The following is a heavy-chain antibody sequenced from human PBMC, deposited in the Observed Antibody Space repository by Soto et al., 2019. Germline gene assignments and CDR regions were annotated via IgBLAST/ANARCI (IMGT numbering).Heavy chain of an antibody. J-gene: IGHJ4*02. V-gene: IGHV3-11*06. CDR1: VFSFSDSY. CDR3: ARALYYYDSSGYYFFDY. CDR2: ISGISGYI. D-gene: IGHD3-22*01. Sequence: GGSLRLSCAASVFSFSDSYMSWVRQAPGKGLEWVAYISGISGYIYYADSVKGRLTISRDNAKNSLYLQMNSLRAEDTAVYYCARALYYYDSSGYYFFDYWGQGTLVTVSS.